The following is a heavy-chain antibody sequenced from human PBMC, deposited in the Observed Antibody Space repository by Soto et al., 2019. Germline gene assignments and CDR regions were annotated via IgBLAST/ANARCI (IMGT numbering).Heavy chain of an antibody. V-gene: IGHV3-15*01. CDR2: IKSKTDGGTT. Sequence: GGSLRLSCAASGFTFSNAWLSWVRQAPGKGLEWVGRIKSKTDGGTTDYTAPVKGRFTISRDDSKDTLYLQMNSLKIEDTAVYYCTTGSTSTKNYWGQGTLVTVSS. J-gene: IGHJ4*02. CDR1: GFTFSNAW. D-gene: IGHD6-6*01. CDR3: TTGSTSTKNY.